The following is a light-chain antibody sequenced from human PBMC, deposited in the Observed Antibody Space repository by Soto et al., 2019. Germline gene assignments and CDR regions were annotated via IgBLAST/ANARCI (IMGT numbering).Light chain of an antibody. CDR1: QSISIY. CDR2: TAS. CDR3: QQLITYPQT. Sequence: DIQMTQSPSSLSASVGDRVTITCRASQSISIYLNWYQQKPGKAPKVLIYTASSLQSGVPSRFSGSGSGTEFALAISSMQPEDFATYYCQQLITYPQTFGQGTKVDIK. J-gene: IGKJ1*01. V-gene: IGKV1-17*01.